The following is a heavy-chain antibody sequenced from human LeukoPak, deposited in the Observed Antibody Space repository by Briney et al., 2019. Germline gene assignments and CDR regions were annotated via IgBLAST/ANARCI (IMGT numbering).Heavy chain of an antibody. J-gene: IGHJ4*02. D-gene: IGHD6-19*01. Sequence: SETLSLTCAVYGGSFSGYYWIWIRQPPGKGLEWIGEINHSGSTNYNPSLKSRVTISVDTSKNQFSLKLSSVTAADTAVYYCVRENYSSGWYGIIDYWGQGTLVTVSS. CDR3: VRENYSSGWYGIIDY. CDR1: GGSFSGYY. CDR2: INHSGST. V-gene: IGHV4-34*01.